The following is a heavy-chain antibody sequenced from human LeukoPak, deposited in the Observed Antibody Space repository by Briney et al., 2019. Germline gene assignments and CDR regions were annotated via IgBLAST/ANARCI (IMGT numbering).Heavy chain of an antibody. CDR2: ISWNSGSI. D-gene: IGHD3-3*01. CDR1: GFTFDDYA. V-gene: IGHV3-9*01. J-gene: IGHJ4*02. Sequence: GGSLRLSCAASGFTFDDYAMHWVRQAPGEGLGWVSGISWNSGSIGYADSVKGRFTISRDNAKNSLYLQMNSLRAEDTALYYCAKDRFDYDFWSGLDYWGQGTLVTVSS. CDR3: AKDRFDYDFWSGLDY.